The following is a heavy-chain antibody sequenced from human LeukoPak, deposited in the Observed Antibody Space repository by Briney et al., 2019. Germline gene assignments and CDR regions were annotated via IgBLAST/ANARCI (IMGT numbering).Heavy chain of an antibody. Sequence: ASVKVSCKASGYTFTSYGISWVRQAPGQGLEWMGWISAYNGNTNYAQKLQGRVTMTTDTSASTAYMELRSLRSDDTAVYYCARDGTDIVVVPAASDAFDIWGQGTMVTVSS. V-gene: IGHV1-18*01. CDR2: ISAYNGNT. CDR3: ARDGTDIVVVPAASDAFDI. CDR1: GYTFTSYG. J-gene: IGHJ3*02. D-gene: IGHD2-2*01.